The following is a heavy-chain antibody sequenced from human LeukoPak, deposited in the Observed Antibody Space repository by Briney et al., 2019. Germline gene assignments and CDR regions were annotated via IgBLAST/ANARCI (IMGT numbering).Heavy chain of an antibody. D-gene: IGHD3-10*01. CDR2: ISAYNGNT. CDR1: GYTFTSYG. CDR3: ARDRPYYGSGSYFYYYGMDV. V-gene: IGHV1-18*01. Sequence: GASVKVSCKASGYTFTSYGISWVRQAPGQGLEWMGWISAYNGNTNYAQKLQGRVTMTTDTSTSTAYMELRSLRSDDTAVYYCARDRPYYGSGSYFYYYGMDVWGQGTTVTVSS. J-gene: IGHJ6*02.